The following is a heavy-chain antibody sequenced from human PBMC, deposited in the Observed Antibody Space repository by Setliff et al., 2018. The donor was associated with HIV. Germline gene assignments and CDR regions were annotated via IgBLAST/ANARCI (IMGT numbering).Heavy chain of an antibody. CDR1: GFTFSSYG. D-gene: IGHD3-22*01. Sequence: GGSLRLSCAASGFTFSSYGMHWVRQAPGKGLEWVAFIRSDESDKHYADSVKGRFTISRDNSKNTLYLQMNSLRVEDTAVYYCTKDAEDSSGYFPRDWGQGTLVTVSS. CDR2: IRSDESDK. J-gene: IGHJ4*02. V-gene: IGHV3-30*02. CDR3: TKDAEDSSGYFPRD.